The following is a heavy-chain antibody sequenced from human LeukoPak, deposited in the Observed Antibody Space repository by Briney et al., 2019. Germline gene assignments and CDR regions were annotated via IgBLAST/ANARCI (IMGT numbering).Heavy chain of an antibody. CDR1: GFTASNNY. D-gene: IGHD5-18*01. CDR2: IYSGGST. V-gene: IGHV3-66*01. Sequence: GGSLRLSCAASGFTASNNYMSWVRQAPGKGLECVSVIYSGGSTSYVDSVKGRFTISRDNSKNTLYLQMNSLRAEDTAVYYRARGGSWIQLWIFDYWGQGTLVTVSS. J-gene: IGHJ4*02. CDR3: ARGGSWIQLWIFDY.